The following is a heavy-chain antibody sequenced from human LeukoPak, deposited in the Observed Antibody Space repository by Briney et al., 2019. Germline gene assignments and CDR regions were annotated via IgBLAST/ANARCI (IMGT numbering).Heavy chain of an antibody. CDR1: GYTFTGYY. Sequence: ASVKVSCKASGYTFTGYYMHWVRQAPGQGLEWMGWINPNSGDTDNAQKFQGRVTMTRDTSISTAYMELSRLKSDDTAVYYCARDKASLGIPYWGQGTLVTVSS. CDR2: INPNSGDT. D-gene: IGHD3-3*02. J-gene: IGHJ4*02. CDR3: ARDKASLGIPY. V-gene: IGHV1-2*02.